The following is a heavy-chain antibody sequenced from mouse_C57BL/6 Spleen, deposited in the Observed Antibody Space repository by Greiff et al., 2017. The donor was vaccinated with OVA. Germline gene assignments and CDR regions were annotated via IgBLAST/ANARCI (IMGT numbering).Heavy chain of an antibody. CDR1: GFSLSTSNMG. V-gene: IGHV8-5*01. D-gene: IGHD2-3*01. J-gene: IGHJ2*01. CDR2: IWWNDDK. CDR3: AQSIYDGYYDYYFDY. Sequence: QVTLKVSGPGILQPSQTLSLTCSFSGFSLSTSNMGLGWIRPPSGKGLEWLAHIWWNDDKYYNPSLNSRITISKDTSNNQVFLKITSVDTADTATYYCAQSIYDGYYDYYFDYWGQGTTLTVSS.